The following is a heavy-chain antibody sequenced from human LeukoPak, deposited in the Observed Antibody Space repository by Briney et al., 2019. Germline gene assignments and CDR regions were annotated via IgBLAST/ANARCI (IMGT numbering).Heavy chain of an antibody. J-gene: IGHJ5*02. Sequence: SETLSHTCAVYGGSFSGYYWSWIRQPPGKGLEWIGEINHSGSTNYNPSLKSRVTISVDTSKNQFSLKLSSVTAADTAVYYCARGFYYDFWSGYLGFSFLFDPWGQGTLVTVSS. V-gene: IGHV4-34*01. CDR1: GGSFSGYY. D-gene: IGHD3-3*01. CDR3: ARGFYYDFWSGYLGFSFLFDP. CDR2: INHSGST.